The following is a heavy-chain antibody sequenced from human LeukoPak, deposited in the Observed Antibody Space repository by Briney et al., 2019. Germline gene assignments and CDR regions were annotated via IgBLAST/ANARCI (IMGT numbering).Heavy chain of an antibody. CDR3: AKDRDPGGRIVGATYFQH. CDR2: INWNGGST. J-gene: IGHJ1*01. V-gene: IGHV3-20*04. CDR1: GFTFDDYG. D-gene: IGHD1-26*01. Sequence: PGGSLRLSCAASGFTFDDYGMSWVRQAPGKGLEWVSGINWNGGSTGYAASVKGRFTISRDNPTNTLYLQMNSLRAEDTAVYYCAKDRDPGGRIVGATYFQHWGQGTLVTVSS.